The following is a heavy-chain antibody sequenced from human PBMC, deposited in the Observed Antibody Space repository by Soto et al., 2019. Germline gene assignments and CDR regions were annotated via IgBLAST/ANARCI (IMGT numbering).Heavy chain of an antibody. CDR2: ISAYNGNT. D-gene: IGHD3-16*01. Sequence: QVQLVQSGAEVKKPGASVKVSCKASGYTFTSFGISWVRQAPGQGLEWMGWISAYNGNTNYAQKLQGRVTMTTDTSTSTAYMELRSLRSDDTDVYYCARDSRDPFGAYNWFDPWGQGTLVTVSS. CDR3: ARDSRDPFGAYNWFDP. V-gene: IGHV1-18*04. J-gene: IGHJ5*02. CDR1: GYTFTSFG.